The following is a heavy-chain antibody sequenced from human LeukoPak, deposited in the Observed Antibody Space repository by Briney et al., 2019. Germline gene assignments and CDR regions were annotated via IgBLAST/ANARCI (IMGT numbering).Heavy chain of an antibody. Sequence: PGGSLRLSCTASGFVFSSYAMNWVRQAPGKGLEWVSAISGSGGSTYYADSVKGRFTISRDNSKNTLYLQMNSLRAEDTAVYYCAKDRTTMIVVVITTGGHDAFDIWGQGTMVTVSS. CDR3: AKDRTTMIVVVITTGGHDAFDI. J-gene: IGHJ3*02. D-gene: IGHD3-22*01. CDR2: ISGSGGST. CDR1: GFVFSSYA. V-gene: IGHV3-23*01.